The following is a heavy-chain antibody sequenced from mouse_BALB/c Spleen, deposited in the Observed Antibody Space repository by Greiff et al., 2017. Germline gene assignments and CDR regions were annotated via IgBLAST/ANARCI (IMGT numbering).Heavy chain of an antibody. CDR2: INPSTGYT. J-gene: IGHJ2*01. Sequence: VHLVESGAELAKPGASVKMSCKASGYTFTSYWMHWVKQRPGQGLEWIGYINPSTGYTEYNQKFKDKATLTADKSSSTAYMQLSSLTSEDSAVYYCARREVYYYGPYYFDYWGQGTTLTVSS. CDR3: ARREVYYYGPYYFDY. CDR1: GYTFTSYW. D-gene: IGHD1-1*01. V-gene: IGHV1-7*01.